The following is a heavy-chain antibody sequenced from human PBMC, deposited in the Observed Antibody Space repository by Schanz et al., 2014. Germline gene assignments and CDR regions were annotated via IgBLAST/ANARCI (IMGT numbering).Heavy chain of an antibody. D-gene: IGHD5-12*01. V-gene: IGHV3-11*06. CDR3: AGAVATIRADSFDI. CDR1: GFTFSDYY. J-gene: IGHJ3*02. Sequence: QVQLVESGGGLVKPGGSLRLSCAASGFTFSDYYMSWIRQTPKGLEWVSSINSRSNFIYYADSVKGRFTISRDNAKNSLYLQMNSLRAEDTAVYYCAGAVATIRADSFDIWGQGTMVAVSS. CDR2: INSRSNFI.